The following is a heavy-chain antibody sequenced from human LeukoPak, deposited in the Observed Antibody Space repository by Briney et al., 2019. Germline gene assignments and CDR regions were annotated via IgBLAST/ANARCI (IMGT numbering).Heavy chain of an antibody. J-gene: IGHJ5*02. CDR2: INPNSGGT. CDR1: GYTFTGYY. CDR3: ARDNSVGDNAWWFDP. Sequence: ASVKVSCKASGYTFTGYYMHWVRQAPGQGLEWMGWINPNSGGTNYAQKFQGRVTMTRDTSISTAYMELSRLRSEDTAIYYCARDNSVGDNAWWFDPWGQGTLVTVSS. D-gene: IGHD1-26*01. V-gene: IGHV1-2*02.